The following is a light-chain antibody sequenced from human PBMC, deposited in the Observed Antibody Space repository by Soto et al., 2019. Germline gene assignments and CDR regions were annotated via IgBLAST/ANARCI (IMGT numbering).Light chain of an antibody. V-gene: IGKV3-11*01. CDR1: QSVSTY. CDR2: DAS. CDR3: QQRSTSPVFT. Sequence: EIVLTQSPVTLSLSPGERATLSCRASQSVSTYLAWYQQKPGQAPRLLIYDASNRVTDIPARFTGSGSGTDYAFTIRNLDPDEFAVWYCQQRSTSPVFTFCPSTKVEI. J-gene: IGKJ3*01.